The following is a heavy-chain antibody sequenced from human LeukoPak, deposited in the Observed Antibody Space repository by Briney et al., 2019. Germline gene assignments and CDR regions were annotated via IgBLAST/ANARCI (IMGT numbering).Heavy chain of an antibody. V-gene: IGHV3-53*01. D-gene: IGHD3-10*01. CDR2: IYSGGST. J-gene: IGHJ6*02. CDR1: GFTVSSNY. Sequence: GGSLRLSCAASGFTVSSNYMSWVRQAPGKGLEWVSVIYSGGSTYYADSVKGRFTISRDNSKNTLYLQMSSLRAEDTTVYYCASTYSYGSGSAPLYYYYGMDVWGQGTTVTVSS. CDR3: ASTYSYGSGSAPLYYYYGMDV.